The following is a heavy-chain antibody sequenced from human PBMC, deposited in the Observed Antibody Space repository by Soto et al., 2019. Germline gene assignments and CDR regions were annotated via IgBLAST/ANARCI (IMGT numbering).Heavy chain of an antibody. J-gene: IGHJ6*02. CDR1: GYSFTSNW. CDR2: IYPGDSDT. Sequence: GESLKISCKASGYSFTSNWIGWVRQMPGKGLEWMGIIYPGDSDTRYSPSFQGQVTISADKSISTAYLQWSSLKASDTAMYYCARHFSPDSPEHPSCGTDVWGQATTVT. D-gene: IGHD1-1*01. V-gene: IGHV5-51*01. CDR3: ARHFSPDSPEHPSCGTDV.